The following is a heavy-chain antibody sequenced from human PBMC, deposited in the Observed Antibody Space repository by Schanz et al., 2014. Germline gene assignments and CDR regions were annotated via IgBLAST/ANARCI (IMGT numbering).Heavy chain of an antibody. V-gene: IGHV4-34*01. J-gene: IGHJ4*02. CDR3: ARSPDSTSADVTRGRRRYYFDY. Sequence: QVQLQQWGAGLLKPSETLSLSCAVYSGSFSGYYWSWIRQPPGKGLEWIGEINHSGSTNYNPSLKSRVTISVDTSKNQFSLKLSSVTAADTAVYYCARSPDSTSADVTRGRRRYYFDYWGQGTLVTVSS. CDR2: INHSGST. CDR1: SGSFSGYY. D-gene: IGHD6-13*01.